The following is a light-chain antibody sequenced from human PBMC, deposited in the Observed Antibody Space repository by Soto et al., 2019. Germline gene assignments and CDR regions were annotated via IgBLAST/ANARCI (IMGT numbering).Light chain of an antibody. CDR3: QQRSEWPIT. J-gene: IGKJ5*01. CDR1: QSVSSD. V-gene: IGKV3-15*01. CDR2: GAS. Sequence: EIVMTQSPATLSVSPGARATLFCRASQSVSSDLAWYHQKPGQAPRLLIYGASTRATGIPARFSGSGSGTEFTLTINSLQSEDFAVYYCQQRSEWPITFGQGTRLEI.